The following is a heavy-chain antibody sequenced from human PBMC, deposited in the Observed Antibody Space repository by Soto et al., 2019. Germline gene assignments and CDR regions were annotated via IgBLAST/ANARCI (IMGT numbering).Heavy chain of an antibody. CDR3: ARGNSGALDI. CDR1: GYTLTTYS. D-gene: IGHD6-19*01. CDR2: MNPLNGDT. J-gene: IGHJ3*02. Sequence: QVQLVQSGAEVKKPGASVKVSCKASGYTLTTYSMNWVRQAPGQRLEWMGWMNPLNGDTKYAQRFQGRLTIIRDTFASTDYTELSSLRAEDTAIDYCARGNSGALDIWGHGTMVTVSS. V-gene: IGHV1-3*01.